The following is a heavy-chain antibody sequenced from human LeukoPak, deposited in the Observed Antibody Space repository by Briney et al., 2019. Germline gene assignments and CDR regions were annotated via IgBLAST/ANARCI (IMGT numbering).Heavy chain of an antibody. V-gene: IGHV4-59*12. J-gene: IGHJ4*02. D-gene: IGHD6-13*01. CDR1: GGSISSYY. Sequence: SETLSLTCTVSGGSISSYYWSWIRQPPGKGLEWIGYIYYSGSTNYNPSLKSRVTISVDTSKNQFSLKLSSVTAADTAVYYCASLGYSSLQKSPSEINWGQGTLVTVSS. CDR2: IYYSGST. CDR3: ASLGYSSLQKSPSEIN.